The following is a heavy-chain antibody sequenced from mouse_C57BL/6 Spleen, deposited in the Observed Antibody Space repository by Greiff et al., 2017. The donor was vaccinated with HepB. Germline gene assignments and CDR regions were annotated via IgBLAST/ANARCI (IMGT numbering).Heavy chain of an antibody. D-gene: IGHD1-1*01. CDR1: GYSITSGYY. CDR2: ISYDGSN. CDR3: ARPPDYYGSSSPHWYFDV. J-gene: IGHJ1*03. V-gene: IGHV3-6*01. Sequence: EVKLMESGPGLVKPSQSLSLTCSVTGYSITSGYYWNWIRQFPGNKLEWMGYISYDGSNNYNPSLKNRISITRDTSKNQFFLKLNSVTTEDTATYYCARPPDYYGSSSPHWYFDVWGTGTTVTVSS.